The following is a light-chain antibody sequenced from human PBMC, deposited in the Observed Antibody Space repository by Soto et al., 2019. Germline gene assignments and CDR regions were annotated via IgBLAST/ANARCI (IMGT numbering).Light chain of an antibody. CDR3: QAWDSSTAV. J-gene: IGLJ1*01. CDR2: QDS. Sequence: SYELTQPPSVSVSPGQTASITCSGDKLGDKYACWYQQKPGQSPVLVIYQDSKRPSGIPERFSGSNSGNTATLTTSWTQEMDEADYYCQAWDSSTAVFGTGTKLTVL. V-gene: IGLV3-1*01. CDR1: KLGDKY.